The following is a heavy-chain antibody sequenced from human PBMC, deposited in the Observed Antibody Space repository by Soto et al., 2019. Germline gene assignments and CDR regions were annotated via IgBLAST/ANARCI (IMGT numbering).Heavy chain of an antibody. J-gene: IGHJ6*02. CDR3: ARVQFGDILTGYLPQGGYGMDV. CDR1: GYTFTGYY. D-gene: IGHD3-9*01. V-gene: IGHV1-2*04. CDR2: INPNSGGT. Sequence: ASVKVSCKASGYTFTGYYMHWVRQAPGQGLEWMGWINPNSGGTNYAQKFQGWVTMTRDTSISTAYMELSRLRSDDTAVYYCARVQFGDILTGYLPQGGYGMDVWGQGTTVTVSS.